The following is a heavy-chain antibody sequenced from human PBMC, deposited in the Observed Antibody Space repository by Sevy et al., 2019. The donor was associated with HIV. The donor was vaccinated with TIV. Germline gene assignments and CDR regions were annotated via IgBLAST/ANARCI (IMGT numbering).Heavy chain of an antibody. Sequence: GGSLRLSCAASGFTFSSYAMHRVRQAPSKGLEWVAVISYDGSNKYYADSVKGRFTISRDNSKNTLYLQMNSLRAEDTAVYYCASPPHVDTAKHDYWGQGTLVTVSS. CDR3: ASPPHVDTAKHDY. V-gene: IGHV3-30-3*01. CDR1: GFTFSSYA. J-gene: IGHJ4*02. CDR2: ISYDGSNK. D-gene: IGHD5-18*01.